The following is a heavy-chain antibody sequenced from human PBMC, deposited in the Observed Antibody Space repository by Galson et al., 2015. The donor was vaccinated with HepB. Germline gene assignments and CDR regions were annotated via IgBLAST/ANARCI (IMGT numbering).Heavy chain of an antibody. D-gene: IGHD4-17*01. V-gene: IGHV3-30*18. J-gene: IGHJ4*02. CDR3: AKDFRFRLDDYGDLNNFDY. Sequence: SLRLSCAASGFTFSSYGMHWVRQAPGKGLEWVAVISYDGSNKHYADSVKGRFTISRDNSKNTLYLQMNSLRAEDTAVYYCAKDFRFRLDDYGDLNNFDYWGQGTLVTVSS. CDR1: GFTFSSYG. CDR2: ISYDGSNK.